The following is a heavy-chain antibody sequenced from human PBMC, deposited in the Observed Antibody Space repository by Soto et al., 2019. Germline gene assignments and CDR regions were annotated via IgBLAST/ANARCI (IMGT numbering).Heavy chain of an antibody. CDR2: ISSSSSTI. J-gene: IGHJ6*03. Sequence: EVQLVESGGGLVQPGGSLRLSCAASGFTFRSYSMNWVRQAPGKGLEWVSYISSSSSTIYYADSVKGRFTISRDNAKNSLYLQMNSLRAEDTAVYYCARRGGKSDYYYMDVWGKGTTVTVSS. CDR1: GFTFRSYS. V-gene: IGHV3-48*01. CDR3: ARRGGKSDYYYMDV. D-gene: IGHD3-16*01.